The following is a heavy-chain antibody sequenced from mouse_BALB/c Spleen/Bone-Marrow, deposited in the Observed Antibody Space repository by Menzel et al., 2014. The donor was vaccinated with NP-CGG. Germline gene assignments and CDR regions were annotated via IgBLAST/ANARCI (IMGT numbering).Heavy chain of an antibody. CDR3: ARNYGYGKSFAY. D-gene: IGHD2-2*01. CDR1: GFNIKDTY. J-gene: IGHJ3*01. Sequence: VQLQQSGAELVKPGASVKLSCTASGFNIKDTYMHWVKQRPEQGLEWIGGIDPANGNTKYDPKFQGKATITADTTSNTAYLQLSSLTSEDPAVYYCARNYGYGKSFAYWGQGTLVTVSA. V-gene: IGHV14-3*02. CDR2: IDPANGNT.